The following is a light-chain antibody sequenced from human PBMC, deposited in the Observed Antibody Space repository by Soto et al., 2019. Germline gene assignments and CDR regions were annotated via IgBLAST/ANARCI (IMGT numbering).Light chain of an antibody. V-gene: IGKV1-9*01. J-gene: IGKJ5*01. CDR3: QQLFDSPIT. CDR1: QVISTS. Sequence: DIQMTQSPSSLSASVGDRVTITCRASQVISTSLAWYQVKPGKAPKLLIYAASTLESGVPSRFSAIVSGTEFSLTITSLQPEDFATYYCQQLFDSPITFGQGTRLEI. CDR2: AAS.